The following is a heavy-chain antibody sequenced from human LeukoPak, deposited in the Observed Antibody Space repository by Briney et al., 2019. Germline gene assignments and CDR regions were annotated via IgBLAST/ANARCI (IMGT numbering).Heavy chain of an antibody. V-gene: IGHV3-9*01. CDR3: ARVGDLSLPAAILFDF. D-gene: IGHD2-2*02. Sequence: PGRSLRLSCAASGFTFDDYAMHWVRQAPGKGLEWVSGISWNSGSIGYADSVKGRFTISRDNAKNSLYLQMNSLRAEDTAVYYCARVGDLSLPAAILFDFWGQGTLVTVSS. CDR1: GFTFDDYA. J-gene: IGHJ4*02. CDR2: ISWNSGSI.